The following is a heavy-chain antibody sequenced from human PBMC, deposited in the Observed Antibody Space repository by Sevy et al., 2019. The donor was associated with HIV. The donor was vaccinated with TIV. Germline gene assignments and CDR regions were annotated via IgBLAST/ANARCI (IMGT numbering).Heavy chain of an antibody. D-gene: IGHD6-19*01. J-gene: IGHJ4*02. CDR1: GFTFSSYS. CDR3: ARTGRQWLPNY. Sequence: GGSLRLSCAASGFTFSSYSMNWVRQAPGKGLEWGSYISSSSSTIYYADSVKGRFTISRDNAKNSLYPQMNSLRAEDTAVYYCARTGRQWLPNYWGQGTLVTVSS. CDR2: ISSSSSTI. V-gene: IGHV3-48*01.